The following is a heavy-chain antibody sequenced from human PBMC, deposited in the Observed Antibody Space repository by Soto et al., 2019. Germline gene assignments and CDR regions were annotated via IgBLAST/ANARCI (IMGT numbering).Heavy chain of an antibody. CDR1: GFSFSNNG. CDR3: AKDRVESGLGEIDY. J-gene: IGHJ4*02. CDR2: ISYDGSKK. V-gene: IGHV3-30*18. Sequence: QVQLMESGGGVVQPGRSLRLSCAASGFSFSNNGMHWVRQAPGKGLEWVAIISYDGSKKFYADSVKGRFTISRDNSKNTLYLQMNSLRVEDTAVYYCAKDRVESGLGEIDYWGQGTLVTVSS. D-gene: IGHD3-16*01.